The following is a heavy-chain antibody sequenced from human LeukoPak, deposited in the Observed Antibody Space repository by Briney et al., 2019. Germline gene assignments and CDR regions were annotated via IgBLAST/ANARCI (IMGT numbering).Heavy chain of an antibody. D-gene: IGHD6-19*01. V-gene: IGHV3-48*03. CDR1: GFTFSSYE. J-gene: IGHJ5*02. Sequence: GGSLRLSCAASGFTFSSYEMNWVRQAPGKGLEWVSYISSSGSTIYYADSVKGRFTISRDNAKNSLYLQMNSLGAEDTALYYCXXXIHIGHGSGWPESWGQGTLVTVSS. CDR2: ISSSGSTI. CDR3: XXXIHIGHGSGWPES.